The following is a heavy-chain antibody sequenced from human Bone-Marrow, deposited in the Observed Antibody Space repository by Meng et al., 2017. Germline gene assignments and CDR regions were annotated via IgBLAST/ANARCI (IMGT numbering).Heavy chain of an antibody. J-gene: IGHJ4*02. CDR1: GFTFSDYY. CDR3: ARDLGHRGAY. D-gene: IGHD1-14*01. Sequence: GESLKISCAASGFTFSDYYMSWVRQAPGKGLEWVAVISYDGSNKYYADSVKGRFTISRDNSKNTLYLQMNSLRAEETAVYYCARDLGHRGAYWGQGTLVTVSS. CDR2: ISYDGSNK. V-gene: IGHV3-30*07.